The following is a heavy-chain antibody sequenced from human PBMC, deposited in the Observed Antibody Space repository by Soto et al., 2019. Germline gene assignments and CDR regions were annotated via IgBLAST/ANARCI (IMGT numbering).Heavy chain of an antibody. Sequence: SETLFLTCTVSGASIGHYYRSWIRQPPGKGLEWIGDIYQSGTTSYNPSLKSRVTISGDTSNNQFSLKLNSVTAADTAVYYCAASGSHYFHHDSWGQATLVT. D-gene: IGHD1-26*01. J-gene: IGHJ4*02. CDR3: AASGSHYFHHDS. V-gene: IGHV4-59*12. CDR1: GASIGHYY. CDR2: IYQSGTT.